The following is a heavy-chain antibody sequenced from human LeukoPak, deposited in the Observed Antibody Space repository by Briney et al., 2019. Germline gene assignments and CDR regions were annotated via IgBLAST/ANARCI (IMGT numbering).Heavy chain of an antibody. J-gene: IGHJ6*02. Sequence: GPLSLSCAAPGITFSRYGMHWVRQAPGRGLECVSVITNGVTNYDADTVKGRFTIARDNSKNTLYVQMNGLRAEDTAVYYCAKDRRSSSSAYGMDVWGQGTTVTVSS. V-gene: IGHV3-30*18. CDR1: GITFSRYG. CDR3: AKDRRSSSSAYGMDV. D-gene: IGHD6-13*01. CDR2: ITNGVTN.